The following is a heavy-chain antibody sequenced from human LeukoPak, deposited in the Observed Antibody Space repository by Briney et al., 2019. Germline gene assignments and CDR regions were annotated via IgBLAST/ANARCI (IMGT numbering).Heavy chain of an antibody. Sequence: PGGSLRLSCAASGFPFSAYTMNWVRQAPGKGLEWVANIKQDGSEKYYVDSVKGRFTISRDNAKNSLYLQMNSLRAEDTAVYYCARDSSGWSAAFDIWGQGTMVTVSS. CDR2: IKQDGSEK. J-gene: IGHJ3*02. D-gene: IGHD6-19*01. CDR3: ARDSSGWSAAFDI. V-gene: IGHV3-7*01. CDR1: GFPFSAYT.